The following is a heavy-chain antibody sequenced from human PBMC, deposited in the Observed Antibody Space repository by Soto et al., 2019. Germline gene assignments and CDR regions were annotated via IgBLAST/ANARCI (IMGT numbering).Heavy chain of an antibody. CDR1: GFTLSSFA. D-gene: IGHD3-10*01. CDR3: AKSSSGLRDYFDS. V-gene: IGHV3-30-3*02. CDR2: TSYDGLNT. Sequence: GGSLRLSCPASGFTLSSFAMHWVRQAPGKGLEWVATTSYDGLNTFYGESVRGRFSISRDTSKNTLFLQMDSLKTEDTAVYFCAKSSSGLRDYFDSWGRGTLVTVSS. J-gene: IGHJ4*02.